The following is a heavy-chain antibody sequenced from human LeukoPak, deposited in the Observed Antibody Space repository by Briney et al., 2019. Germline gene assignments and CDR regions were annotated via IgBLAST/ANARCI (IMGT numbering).Heavy chain of an antibody. Sequence: SETLSLTCTVSGCSIRSYYWNWVRQPPGKGLEWIGYIYFSGSTNYNPSLKSRVTISVDTSKNQFSLKLSSVTAADTAVYYCAGARGYTYGYAHWDQGTLVTVSS. CDR2: IYFSGST. CDR3: AGARGYTYGYAH. D-gene: IGHD5-18*01. CDR1: GCSIRSYY. V-gene: IGHV4-59*01. J-gene: IGHJ4*02.